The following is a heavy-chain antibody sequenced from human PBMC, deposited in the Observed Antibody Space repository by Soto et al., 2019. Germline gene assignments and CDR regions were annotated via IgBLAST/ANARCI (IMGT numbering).Heavy chain of an antibody. D-gene: IGHD4-17*01. CDR1: GGSISGSSYY. J-gene: IGHJ4*02. CDR2: VHYSGST. V-gene: IGHV4-39*01. CDR3: ASFSGATYGDYGGGINY. Sequence: SETLSLTCTVSGGSISGSSYYWGWTRQPPGKGLECIGRVHYSGSTDYNPSLKSRVTISVDTSKNQFSLKLTSVTAADTAVYFCASFSGATYGDYGGGINYWGQGTLVTVSS.